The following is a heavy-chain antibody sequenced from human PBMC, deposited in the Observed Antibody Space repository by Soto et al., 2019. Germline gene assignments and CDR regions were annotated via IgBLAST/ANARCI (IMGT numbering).Heavy chain of an antibody. CDR3: ARGGETIFGVIDS. Sequence: ASVKVSCKASGYSFFSYYIHWVRQAPGQGLEWMGRFLASGGNTFYAQRFRGRVSMTRDTSSTNTVSLELTSLTSDDTAVYYCARGGETIFGVIDSCGQRTRVTVSS. V-gene: IGHV1-46*01. J-gene: IGHJ4*02. CDR1: GYSFFSYY. CDR2: FLASGGNT. D-gene: IGHD3-3*02.